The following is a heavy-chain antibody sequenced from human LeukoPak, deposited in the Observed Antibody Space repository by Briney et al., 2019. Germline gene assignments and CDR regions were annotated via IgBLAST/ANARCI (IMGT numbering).Heavy chain of an antibody. J-gene: IGHJ3*02. CDR2: INHSGST. CDR1: GGSFRGSY. CDR3: ARIEYSSSSVGAFDI. D-gene: IGHD6-6*01. Sequence: SETLSLTCAVYGGSFRGSYWGWFRQPPGKGLEGIGEINHSGSTNYNPSLKSRVTISVDTSKNQFSLKLSSVTAADTAVYYCARIEYSSSSVGAFDIWGQGTMVTVSS. V-gene: IGHV4-34*01.